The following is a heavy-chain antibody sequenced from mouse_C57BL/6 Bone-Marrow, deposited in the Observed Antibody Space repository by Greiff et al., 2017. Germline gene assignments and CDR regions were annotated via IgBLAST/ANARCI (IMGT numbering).Heavy chain of an antibody. CDR2: INPNNGGT. Sequence: VQLQQSGPELVKPGASVKISCKASGYTFTDYYMNWVKQSHGKSLEWIGDINPNNGGTSYNQKFKGKATLTVDKSSRTAYMELRSLTSEDSAVYYCARSYDSNYDGYFDVWGTGTTVTVSS. J-gene: IGHJ1*03. V-gene: IGHV1-26*01. D-gene: IGHD2-5*01. CDR1: GYTFTDYY. CDR3: ARSYDSNYDGYFDV.